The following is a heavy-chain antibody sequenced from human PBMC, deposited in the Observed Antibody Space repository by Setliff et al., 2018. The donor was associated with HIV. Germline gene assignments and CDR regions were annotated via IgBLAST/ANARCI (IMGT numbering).Heavy chain of an antibody. V-gene: IGHV1-46*01. Sequence: VASVKVSCKASGYTFTANAIHWVRQAPGQGLEWMGVINPTGGFTDYAQKVQGRVTMTRDTSTRTVYMELRSLRSEDTAVYFCARGHDYGGNDFFDNWGQGTLVTVSS. J-gene: IGHJ4*02. CDR3: ARGHDYGGNDFFDN. CDR2: INPTGGFT. D-gene: IGHD2-15*01. CDR1: GYTFTANA.